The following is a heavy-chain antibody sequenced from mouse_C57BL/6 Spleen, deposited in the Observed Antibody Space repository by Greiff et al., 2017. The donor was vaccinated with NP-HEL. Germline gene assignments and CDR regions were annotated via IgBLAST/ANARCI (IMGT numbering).Heavy chain of an antibody. CDR1: GYAFSSYW. CDR2: IYPGDGAT. J-gene: IGHJ2*01. V-gene: IGHV1-80*01. CDR3: ARGDDGYPFFDY. Sequence: VQLQQSGAELVKPGASVKISCKASGYAFSSYWMNWVKQRPGKGLEWIGQIYPGDGATNYNGKVNGKATLTADKSSSTAYMQLSSLTSEDSAVYFWARGDDGYPFFDYWGQGTTLTVSS. D-gene: IGHD2-3*01.